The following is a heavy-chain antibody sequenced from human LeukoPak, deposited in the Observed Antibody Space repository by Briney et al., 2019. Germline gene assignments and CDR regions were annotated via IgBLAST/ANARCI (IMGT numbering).Heavy chain of an antibody. D-gene: IGHD6-13*01. CDR2: IKQDGSEK. V-gene: IGHV3-7*01. J-gene: IGHJ4*02. Sequence: PGGSLRLSCAASRFTFSSYWMSWVRQAPGKGLEWVANIKQDGSEKYYVDSVKGRFTISRDNAKNSLYLQMNSLRAEDTAVYYCARGRSSSGYWGQGTLVTVSS. CDR1: RFTFSSYW. CDR3: ARGRSSSGY.